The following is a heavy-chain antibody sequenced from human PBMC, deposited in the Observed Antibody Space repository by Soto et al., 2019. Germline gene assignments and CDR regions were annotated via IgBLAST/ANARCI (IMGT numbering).Heavy chain of an antibody. V-gene: IGHV3-43*01. Sequence: AGGSLRLSCAASGFTFDIYTMHWVRQAPGKGLEWVSLINWDGDKKYYAESVKGRFTISRDNGINSLYLQMNSLRTEDTALYYCAKVREGGTWYGMDVWGQGTTVTVSS. CDR3: AKVREGGTWYGMDV. CDR1: GFTFDIYT. D-gene: IGHD2-15*01. J-gene: IGHJ6*02. CDR2: INWDGDKK.